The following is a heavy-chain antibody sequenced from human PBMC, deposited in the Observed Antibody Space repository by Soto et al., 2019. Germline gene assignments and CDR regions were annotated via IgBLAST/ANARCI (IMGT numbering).Heavy chain of an antibody. Sequence: DVQLVESGGGLVQPGGSLRLSCAVSGFTFTSYWMAWVRQAPGRGLEWVASIAHDASETFYVDSVKGRFSISRDNAKDSLYLQINSLRAEDTDVYYCAREDHSTYNYWGHGTLVTVSS. CDR3: AREDHSTYNY. CDR1: GFTFTSYW. CDR2: IAHDASET. V-gene: IGHV3-7*04. J-gene: IGHJ4*01. D-gene: IGHD4-4*01.